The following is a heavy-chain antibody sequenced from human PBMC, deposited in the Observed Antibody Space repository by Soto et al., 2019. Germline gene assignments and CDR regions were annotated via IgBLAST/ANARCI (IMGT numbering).Heavy chain of an antibody. Sequence: ASVTCSWKAFGYSFNSYWFSSVRQAPGQGLEWMGCISTDNSNITYTQKFQSSVTMTTDTSATTAYMELRSLKCDATATYYCARDILFEHSSDNLAGYWSQGTLGTVSS. D-gene: IGHD3-22*01. CDR2: ISTDNSNI. CDR3: ARDILFEHSSDNLAGY. J-gene: IGHJ4*02. V-gene: IGHV1-18*01. CDR1: GYSFNSYW.